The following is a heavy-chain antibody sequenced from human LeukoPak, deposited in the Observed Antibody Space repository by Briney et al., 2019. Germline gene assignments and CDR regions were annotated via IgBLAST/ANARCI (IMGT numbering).Heavy chain of an antibody. CDR3: ATGDYADAFDI. V-gene: IGHV4-39*07. D-gene: IGHD4-17*01. CDR2: IYYSGST. J-gene: IGHJ3*02. CDR1: GGSISSSSYY. Sequence: SETLSLTCTVPGGSISSSSYYWDWIRQPPGKGLEWIGSIYYSGSTNYNPSLKSRVTISVDTSKNQFSLKLSSVTAADTAVYYCATGDYADAFDIWGQGTMVTVSS.